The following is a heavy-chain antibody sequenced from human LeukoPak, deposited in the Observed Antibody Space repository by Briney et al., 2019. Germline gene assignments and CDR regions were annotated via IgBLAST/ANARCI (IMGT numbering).Heavy chain of an antibody. CDR2: INSDGSST. Sequence: TGGSLRLSCAASGFTFSSYWMHWVRQAPGKGLVWVSRINSDGSSTSYADSVKGRFTISRDNAKNTLYLQMNSLRAGDTAVYYCARVGAAAGSLELDYWGQGTLVTVSS. D-gene: IGHD6-13*01. J-gene: IGHJ4*02. V-gene: IGHV3-74*01. CDR1: GFTFSSYW. CDR3: ARVGAAAGSLELDY.